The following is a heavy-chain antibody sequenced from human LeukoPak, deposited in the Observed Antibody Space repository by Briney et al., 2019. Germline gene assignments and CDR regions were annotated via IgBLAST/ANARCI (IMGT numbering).Heavy chain of an antibody. J-gene: IGHJ4*02. Sequence: GGSLRLSCAASGLTFSSYSMNWVRQAPGKGLEWVSSIISSSYIYYADSVKGRFTISRDNAKNSLFLQMDSLRAEGTAVYYCARASSGYQGDYWGQGTLVTVSS. D-gene: IGHD3-22*01. CDR1: GLTFSSYS. V-gene: IGHV3-21*01. CDR2: IISSSYI. CDR3: ARASSGYQGDY.